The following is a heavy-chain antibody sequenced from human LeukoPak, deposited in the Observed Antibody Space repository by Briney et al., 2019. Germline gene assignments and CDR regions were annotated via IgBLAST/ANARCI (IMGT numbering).Heavy chain of an antibody. J-gene: IGHJ4*02. D-gene: IGHD1-26*01. CDR2: IWYDGSNK. V-gene: IGHV3-33*01. Sequence: GGSLRLSCAASGFTFSSYGMHWVRQAPGKGLEWVAVIWYDGSNKYYADSVKGRFTISRDNSKNTLYLQMNSLRAEGTAVYYCAREGGWPYFDYWGQGTLVTVSS. CDR3: AREGGWPYFDY. CDR1: GFTFSSYG.